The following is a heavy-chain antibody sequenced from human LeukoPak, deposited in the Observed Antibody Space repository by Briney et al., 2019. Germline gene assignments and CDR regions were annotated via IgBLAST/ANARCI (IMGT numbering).Heavy chain of an antibody. CDR1: GFTFSSYA. CDR3: AKDYGDYEYYFDY. CDR2: ISGSCGST. J-gene: IGHJ4*02. V-gene: IGHV3-23*01. Sequence: PGGTLGLSCAASGFTFSSYAMSGVRQAPGKGLEWVSAISGSCGSTYYADSVKGRFTLSRDNSKNTLYLQMNSLRAEDTAVYYCAKDYGDYEYYFDYWGRGTLVTVSS. D-gene: IGHD4-17*01.